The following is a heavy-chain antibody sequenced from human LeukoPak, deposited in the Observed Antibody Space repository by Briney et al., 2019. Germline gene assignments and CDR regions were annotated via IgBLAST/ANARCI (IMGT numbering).Heavy chain of an antibody. CDR3: ARHLDSGSPGDAFDI. J-gene: IGHJ3*02. CDR1: GFTFSDYY. D-gene: IGHD1-26*01. CDR2: ISSSGSSI. Sequence: GGSLRLSCVASGFTFSDYYMSWIRQAPGKGLEWVSYISSSGSSIYYADSVKGRFTISRDNAKNSLFLQMNSLRAEDTAVYYCARHLDSGSPGDAFDIWGQGTMVTVSS. V-gene: IGHV3-11*01.